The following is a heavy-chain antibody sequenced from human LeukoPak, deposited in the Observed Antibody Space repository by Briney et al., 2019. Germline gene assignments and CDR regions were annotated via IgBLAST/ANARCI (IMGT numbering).Heavy chain of an antibody. CDR2: ISASNGNT. J-gene: IGHJ4*02. CDR1: GYTFTRYG. D-gene: IGHD1-7*01. V-gene: IGHV1-18*01. CDR3: AGDHSNWNYAPDF. Sequence: GASVKVSCKASGYTFTRYGISWVRQAPGQGLQWLGWISASNGNTNYAQKFRDRVTMSTDTSTGTAYLGVRSLTSDDTAVYYCAGDHSNWNYAPDFWGQGTLVIVSS.